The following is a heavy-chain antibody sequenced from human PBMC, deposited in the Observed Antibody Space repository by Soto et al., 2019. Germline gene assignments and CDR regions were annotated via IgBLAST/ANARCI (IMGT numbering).Heavy chain of an antibody. D-gene: IGHD6-13*01. CDR1: GYTFTSYG. Sequence: ASVKVSCKASGYTFTSYGISWVRQAPGQGLEWMGWISAYNGNTNYAQKIQGRVTMTTATSTITAYMDLRSLSSDDTAVYYCARDGWKPLGFSSSWYGVTATRFDYWGQGTLVTVSS. V-gene: IGHV1-18*04. J-gene: IGHJ4*02. CDR3: ARDGWKPLGFSSSWYGVTATRFDY. CDR2: ISAYNGNT.